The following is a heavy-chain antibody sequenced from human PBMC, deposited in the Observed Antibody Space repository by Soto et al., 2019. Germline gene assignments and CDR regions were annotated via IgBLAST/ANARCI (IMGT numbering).Heavy chain of an antibody. CDR2: IYSGGST. D-gene: IGHD5-12*01. CDR1: GFTVSSNY. Sequence: PGGSLRLSCAASGFTVSSNYMSWVRQAPGKGLEWVSVIYSGGSTYYADSVKGRFTISRDNSKNTLYLQMNSLRAEDTAVYYCAKEAVATIGLYYYYGMDVWGQGTTVTVSS. J-gene: IGHJ6*02. CDR3: AKEAVATIGLYYYYGMDV. V-gene: IGHV3-66*02.